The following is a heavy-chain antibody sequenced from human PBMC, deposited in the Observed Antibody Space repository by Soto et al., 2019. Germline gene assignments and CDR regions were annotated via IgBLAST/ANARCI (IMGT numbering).Heavy chain of an antibody. CDR2: FNSDGSST. D-gene: IGHD2-2*01. CDR3: ATLDDIVLVPAAQDHYYGMDV. V-gene: IGHV3-74*01. Sequence: PGGSLRLSCAASGFTFSSYWMHWARQAPGKGLVWVSRFNSDGSSTSYADSVKGRFTISRDNAKNTLYLQMNSLRAEDTAVYYCATLDDIVLVPAAQDHYYGMDVWGQGTTVTVSS. J-gene: IGHJ6*02. CDR1: GFTFSSYW.